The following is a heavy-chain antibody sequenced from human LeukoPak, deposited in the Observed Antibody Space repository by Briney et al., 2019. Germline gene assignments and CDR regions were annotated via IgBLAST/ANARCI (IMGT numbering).Heavy chain of an antibody. CDR2: ISGSGDTT. V-gene: IGHV3-23*01. CDR1: GFTFGKYA. Sequence: PGGSLRLSCAASGFTFGKYAMSWVRQAPGRGLESVSAISGSGDTTYYADPVKGRFTISRDDSKNTLYLQMNSLRAEDTAVYYCAKDVWELNASWGQGTLVTVSS. CDR3: AKDVWELNAS. J-gene: IGHJ1*01. D-gene: IGHD1-26*01.